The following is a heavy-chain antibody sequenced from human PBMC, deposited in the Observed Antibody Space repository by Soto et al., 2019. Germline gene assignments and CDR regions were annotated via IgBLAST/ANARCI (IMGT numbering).Heavy chain of an antibody. CDR3: AARQDYSTSPFDY. D-gene: IGHD6-6*01. CDR1: GFTFSSYA. J-gene: IGHJ4*02. Sequence: EVQLLESGGGLVQPGGSLRLSCAASGFTFSSYAMSWVRQAPGKGLEWVSAISGSGGSTYYADSVKGRFTISRDNSKNTLYLQLNSLRAEDTAGYYCAARQDYSTSPFDYWGQGTLVTVSS. V-gene: IGHV3-23*01. CDR2: ISGSGGST.